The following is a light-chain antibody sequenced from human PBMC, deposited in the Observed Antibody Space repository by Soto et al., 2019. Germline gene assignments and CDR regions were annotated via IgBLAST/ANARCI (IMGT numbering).Light chain of an antibody. J-gene: IGKJ4*01. CDR1: QSISSY. Sequence: DIQMTQSPSSLSASVGDRVTITCRASQSISSYLHWYQQKPGKAPKLLIYAASSLQSGVPSRFSGSGSGTDFTLTSSMLQPDDFATYYCQRSFSTPLTVGGGTKVEIK. CDR2: AAS. CDR3: QRSFSTPLT. V-gene: IGKV1-39*01.